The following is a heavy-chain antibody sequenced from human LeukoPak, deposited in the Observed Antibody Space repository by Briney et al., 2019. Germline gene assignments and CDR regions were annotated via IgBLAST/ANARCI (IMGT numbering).Heavy chain of an antibody. CDR1: GGSLRGYL. Sequence: SETLSLTCAVYGGSLRGYLWNWLRQTPGKGLEWIGEISHTGNINYNTSLKSRVTMSVDTSRNQFSLNLNTVTAADTAVYYCAREMIANRGGYDSWGQGTLVTVSS. V-gene: IGHV4-34*01. CDR2: ISHTGNI. D-gene: IGHD2-21*01. CDR3: AREMIANRGGYDS. J-gene: IGHJ4*02.